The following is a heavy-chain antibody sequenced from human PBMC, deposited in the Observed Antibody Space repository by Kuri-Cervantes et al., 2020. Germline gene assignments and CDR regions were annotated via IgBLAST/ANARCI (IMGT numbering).Heavy chain of an antibody. D-gene: IGHD6-19*01. CDR2: IYPGDSDT. Sequence: GESLKISCKGSGYSFTSYWIGWVRQLPGKGLEWMGIIYPGDSDTRYSPSFQGQVTISADKTISTAYLQWSSLKASGTAMYYCARRRVKWLAGDFDYWGQGTLVTVSS. CDR3: ARRRVKWLAGDFDY. CDR1: GYSFTSYW. V-gene: IGHV5-51*01. J-gene: IGHJ4*02.